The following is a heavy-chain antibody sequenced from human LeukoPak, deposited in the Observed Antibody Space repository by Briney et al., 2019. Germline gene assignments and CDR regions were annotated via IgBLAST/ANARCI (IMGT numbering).Heavy chain of an antibody. Sequence: TVKLSCKTSAYTVTAYYLHWGPQAPRQGLEWMGWISPSSGDTHYAQKFQGRVTLTRDTSISTAYMELTSLRSDDTAVFFCSKGDNSGDFDWGQGTLITVSS. D-gene: IGHD4-17*01. CDR1: AYTVTAYY. V-gene: IGHV1-2*02. CDR3: SKGDNSGDFD. J-gene: IGHJ4*02. CDR2: ISPSSGDT.